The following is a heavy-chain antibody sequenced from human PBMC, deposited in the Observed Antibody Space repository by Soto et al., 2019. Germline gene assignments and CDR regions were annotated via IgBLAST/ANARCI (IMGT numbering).Heavy chain of an antibody. J-gene: IGHJ6*02. CDR3: ARGSKGYYYGSSQARYWYYYYSMDV. Sequence: LRLSCAASGFTFSSYGMHWVRQAPGKGLEWVAVIWYDGSDKYYGDSVKGRFTISRDNAMNTLYLQMNSLRGEDTAVYYCARGSKGYYYGSSQARYWYYYYSMDVWGQGTTVTVSS. D-gene: IGHD3-10*01. CDR2: IWYDGSDK. CDR1: GFTFSSYG. V-gene: IGHV3-33*01.